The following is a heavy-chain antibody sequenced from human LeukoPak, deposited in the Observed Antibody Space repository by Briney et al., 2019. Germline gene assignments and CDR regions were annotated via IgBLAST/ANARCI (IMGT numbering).Heavy chain of an antibody. V-gene: IGHV3-66*01. CDR2: IYSGGST. CDR3: AKEAGLFDV. CDR1: GFTVSSNY. Sequence: QSGGSLRLSCAASGFTVSSNYMSWVRQAPGKGLEWVSVIYSGGSTYYADSVKGRFTISRDNSKKILYLQMSSLRVEDTAMYYCAKEAGLFDVWGQGAMVIVSS. J-gene: IGHJ3*01.